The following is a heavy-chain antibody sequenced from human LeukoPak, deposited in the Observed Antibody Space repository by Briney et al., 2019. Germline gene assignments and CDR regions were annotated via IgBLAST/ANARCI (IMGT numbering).Heavy chain of an antibody. Sequence: GGSLRLSCAASGFTFSSYAMHWVRQAPGKGLGWVAVISYDGSNKYYADSVKGRFTISRDNSKNTLYLQMNSLRAEDTAVYYCARGADFLYYFDYWGQGTLVTVSS. CDR3: ARGADFLYYFDY. CDR1: GFTFSSYA. V-gene: IGHV3-30-3*01. D-gene: IGHD3-3*01. CDR2: ISYDGSNK. J-gene: IGHJ4*02.